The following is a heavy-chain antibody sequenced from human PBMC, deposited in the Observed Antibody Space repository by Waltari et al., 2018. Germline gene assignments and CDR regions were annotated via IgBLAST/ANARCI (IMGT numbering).Heavy chain of an antibody. Sequence: QVQLQESGPGLVKPSETLSLTCTVSGGSISSYYWSWIRQPAGKGLEWIGRIYTSGSTNYNPSLKSRVTMSVDTSKNQFSLKLSTVTAADTAVYYCASTYYDFWSGPDAFDIWGQGTMVTVSS. CDR1: GGSISSYY. CDR2: IYTSGST. V-gene: IGHV4-4*07. D-gene: IGHD3-3*01. J-gene: IGHJ3*02. CDR3: ASTYYDFWSGPDAFDI.